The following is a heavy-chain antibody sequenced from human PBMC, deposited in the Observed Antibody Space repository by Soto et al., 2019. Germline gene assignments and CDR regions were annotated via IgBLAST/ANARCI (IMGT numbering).Heavy chain of an antibody. CDR1: GFTFSSYA. CDR3: AKDSGLRFLEWCPLGDYYGMDV. V-gene: IGHV3-23*01. Sequence: PGGSLRLSCAASGFTFSSYAMSWVRQAPGKGLEWVSAISGSGGSTYYADSVKGRFTISRDNSKKTLYLQMNSLRAEDTAVYYCAKDSGLRFLEWCPLGDYYGMDVWGQGTTVTVSS. J-gene: IGHJ6*02. D-gene: IGHD3-3*01. CDR2: ISGSGGST.